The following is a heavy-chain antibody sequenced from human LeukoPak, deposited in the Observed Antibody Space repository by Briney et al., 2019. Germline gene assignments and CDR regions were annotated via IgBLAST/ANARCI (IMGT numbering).Heavy chain of an antibody. CDR1: GGSISSYY. D-gene: IGHD3-3*01. V-gene: IGHV4-4*07. Sequence: PSETLSLTCTVSGGSISSYYWSWIRQPAGKGLEWIGRIYTSGSTNYNPSLKSRVTMSVDTSKNQFSLKLSSVTAADTAVYYCARGGYDFWSGHASLFDYWGQGTLVTVSS. J-gene: IGHJ4*02. CDR3: ARGGYDFWSGHASLFDY. CDR2: IYTSGST.